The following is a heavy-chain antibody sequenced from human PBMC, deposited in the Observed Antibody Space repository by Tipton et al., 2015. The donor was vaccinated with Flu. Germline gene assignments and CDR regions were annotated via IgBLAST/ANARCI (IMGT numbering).Heavy chain of an antibody. CDR2: IYSSGST. Sequence: TLSLTCAVSGDSISSGAHYWSWIRQPAGKGLEWIGRIYSSGSTNYNPSLKSRVTMSVDTSKNQFSLKLNSVAAADTAVYYCARGGYNLVYWGQGTLVTVSS. J-gene: IGHJ4*02. CDR3: ARGGYNLVY. V-gene: IGHV4-61*02. D-gene: IGHD5-24*01. CDR1: GDSISSGAHY.